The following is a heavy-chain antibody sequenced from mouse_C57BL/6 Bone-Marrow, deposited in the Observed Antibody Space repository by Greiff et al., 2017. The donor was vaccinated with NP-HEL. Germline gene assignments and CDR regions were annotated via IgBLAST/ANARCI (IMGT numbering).Heavy chain of an antibody. CDR3: IYYGYDGGSYYFDY. CDR2: FYWDEDK. D-gene: IGHD2-2*01. V-gene: IGHV8-9*01. J-gene: IGHJ2*01. CDR1: VFSLSTFGMG. Sequence: QVTLKESGPGILQPSQTLSLTCSFSVFSLSTFGMGVSWIRQPSGKGLEWLAHFYWDEDKHYKPSLKSRLTISKDTSNNQVFLKITTVDTADTATYLGIYYGYDGGSYYFDYWGQGTTLTVSS.